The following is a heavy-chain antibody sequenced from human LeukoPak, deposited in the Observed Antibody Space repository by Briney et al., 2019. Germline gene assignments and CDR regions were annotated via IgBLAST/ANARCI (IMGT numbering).Heavy chain of an antibody. CDR1: GFTFSDYY. CDR2: ISSSGSTI. J-gene: IGHJ6*02. D-gene: IGHD3-3*01. CDR3: ARDYDFWSGTEPYYGMDV. Sequence: GGSLRLSCAASGFTFSDYYMSWIRQAPGKGLEWVSYISSSGSTIYYADSVKGRFTISRDNAKNSLYLQMNSLRAEDTAVYYCARDYDFWSGTEPYYGMDVWGQGTTVTVSS. V-gene: IGHV3-11*01.